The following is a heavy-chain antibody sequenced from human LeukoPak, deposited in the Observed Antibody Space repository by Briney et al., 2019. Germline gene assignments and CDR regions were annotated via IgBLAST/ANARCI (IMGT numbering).Heavy chain of an antibody. V-gene: IGHV4-59*01. CDR1: GGSISSYY. Sequence: SETLSLTCTVSGGSISSYYWSWIRQPPGKGLEWIGYIYYSGSTNYNPSLKSRVTISVDTSKNQFSLKLSSVTAADTAVYYCARTPVGGTLYFDYWGQGTLVTVSS. D-gene: IGHD1-26*01. CDR3: ARTPVGGTLYFDY. CDR2: IYYSGST. J-gene: IGHJ4*02.